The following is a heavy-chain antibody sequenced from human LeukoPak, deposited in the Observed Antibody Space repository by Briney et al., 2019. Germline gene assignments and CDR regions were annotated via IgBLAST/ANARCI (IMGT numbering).Heavy chain of an antibody. CDR3: ANPPAPRGIAGDY. J-gene: IGHJ4*02. Sequence: GGSLRLSCAASGFTVSSNYMSWVRQAPGKGLEWVSVIYSGGSTYYADSVKGRFTISRDNSKNTLYLQMNSLRAEDTAVYYCANPPAPRGIAGDYWGQGTLVTVSS. D-gene: IGHD1-26*01. CDR2: IYSGGST. CDR1: GFTVSSNY. V-gene: IGHV3-53*01.